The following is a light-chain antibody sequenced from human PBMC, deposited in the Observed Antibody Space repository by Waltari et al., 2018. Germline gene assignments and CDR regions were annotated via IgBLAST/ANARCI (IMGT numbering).Light chain of an antibody. CDR3: VGWDASLSGYV. Sequence: QSVLTQPPSASGTPGQRVTISCSGSNSNIGSDHVYWYQHLPGTAPKLLIYKNNQRPSGIPDRFSGSKSGTSASLAISGLRSEDDGDYYCVGWDASLSGYVFGTGTKVTVL. J-gene: IGLJ1*01. V-gene: IGLV1-47*01. CDR2: KNN. CDR1: NSNIGSDH.